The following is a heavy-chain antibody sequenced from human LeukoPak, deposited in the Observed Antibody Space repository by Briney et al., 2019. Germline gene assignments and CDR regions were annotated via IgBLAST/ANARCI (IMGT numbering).Heavy chain of an antibody. CDR2: IEGDGSGT. Sequence: GGSLRLSCGASRFIFSKYAMTWLRRARGKGVEWVSSIEGDGSGTYYADSVRGRFIISRDNAKNSLYLHMNSLRAEDTAVYYCARTLDYIDYWGQGTLVTVSS. CDR1: RFIFSKYA. J-gene: IGHJ4*02. CDR3: ARTLDYIDY. V-gene: IGHV3-23*03.